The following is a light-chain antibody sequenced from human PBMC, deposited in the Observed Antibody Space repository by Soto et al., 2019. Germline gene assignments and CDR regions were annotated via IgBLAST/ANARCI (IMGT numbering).Light chain of an antibody. V-gene: IGKV1-39*01. CDR1: QTIRAY. CDR3: QQTYNFTQT. CDR2: AAS. Sequence: DIHMTQFPSSLSASVGDRVTITCRASQTIRAYLNWFQQKPVKAPELRIYAASSLQSGVPPRFSGSVSGAEFTLTINSLQPEDTAPYYCQQTYNFTQTYGQGTKVEIK. J-gene: IGKJ1*01.